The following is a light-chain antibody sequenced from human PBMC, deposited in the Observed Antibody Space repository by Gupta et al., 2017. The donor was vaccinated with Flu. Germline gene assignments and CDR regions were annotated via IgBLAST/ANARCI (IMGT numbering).Light chain of an antibody. CDR2: LVS. Sequence: VTLGQPASNSCRSSQGLGYSDGNSYWHWFQQRPGQSPRRLTYLVSYRDSGVPDRFSGSGSGTDFTLEISRVEAEDAGVYFCMQGAHWPWAFGQGTTVEIK. J-gene: IGKJ1*01. CDR3: MQGAHWPWA. CDR1: QGLGYSDGNSY. V-gene: IGKV2-30*01.